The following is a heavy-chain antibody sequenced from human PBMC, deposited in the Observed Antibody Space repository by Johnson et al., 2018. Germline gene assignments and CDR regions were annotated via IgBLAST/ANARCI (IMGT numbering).Heavy chain of an antibody. V-gene: IGHV3-23*04. J-gene: IGHJ1*01. Sequence: VQLVESGGGLVQPGGSLRLSCAASGLTFSSYAMSWVRPAPGKGLEWVATISGGGGRTYYADSGRGRFTISRDNSKNTLYLQMVSLRAEDTAIYCCAQDQDTTWGAYFQQWGQGTLVTVSA. CDR3: AQDQDTTWGAYFQQ. CDR1: GLTFSSYA. D-gene: IGHD7-27*01. CDR2: ISGGGGRT.